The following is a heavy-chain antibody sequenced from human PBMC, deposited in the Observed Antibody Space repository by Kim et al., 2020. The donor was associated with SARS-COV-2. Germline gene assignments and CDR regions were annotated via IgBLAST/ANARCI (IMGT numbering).Heavy chain of an antibody. CDR1: GGSISSSNW. CDR3: ARDPFEVVPAAPYNWFDP. Sequence: SETLSLTCAVSGGSISSSNWWSWVRQPPGTGLEWIGEIYHSGSTNYNPSLKSRVTISVDKSKNQFSLKLSSVTAADTAVYYCARDPFEVVPAAPYNWFDPWGQGTLVTVSS. CDR2: IYHSGST. D-gene: IGHD2-2*01. V-gene: IGHV4-4*02. J-gene: IGHJ5*02.